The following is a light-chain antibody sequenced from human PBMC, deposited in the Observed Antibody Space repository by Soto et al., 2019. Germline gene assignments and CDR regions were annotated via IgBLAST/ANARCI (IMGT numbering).Light chain of an antibody. Sequence: QSVLTQTPSVSGAPGQRVTISCTGSSSNIGAGYDVHWYQQLPGTAPKLLIYGNSNRPSGVPDRFSGSKSGTSASLAITGPQPEDEADYYCQSYDSSVSGYVFGTGTKLTVL. J-gene: IGLJ1*01. V-gene: IGLV1-40*01. CDR3: QSYDSSVSGYV. CDR2: GNS. CDR1: SSNIGAGYD.